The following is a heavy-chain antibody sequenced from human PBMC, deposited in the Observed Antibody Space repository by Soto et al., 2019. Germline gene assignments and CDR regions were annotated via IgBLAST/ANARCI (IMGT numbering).Heavy chain of an antibody. CDR3: AGGWRWGDY. J-gene: IGHJ4*02. D-gene: IGHD3-16*01. Sequence: QVQVVESGGGVVQPGRSLRLSCAASGFTFSNYGMQWVRQAPGKGLEWVAVISYDGSNKYYADSVKGRFTISRDNSKNTLDLKMNSLRNEDTAVYYCAGGWRWGDYWGQGTLVTVSS. V-gene: IGHV3-30*03. CDR2: ISYDGSNK. CDR1: GFTFSNYG.